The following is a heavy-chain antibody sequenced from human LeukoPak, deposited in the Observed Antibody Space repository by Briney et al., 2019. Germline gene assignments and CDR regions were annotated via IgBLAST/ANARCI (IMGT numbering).Heavy chain of an antibody. CDR3: TTGSYGDSREYYFDY. V-gene: IGHV3-15*01. CDR1: GFTFSNAW. D-gene: IGHD4-17*01. CDR2: SKSKTDGGTT. J-gene: IGHJ4*02. Sequence: GGSLRLSCAASGFTFSNAWMRWVRQAPGKGLEWVGRSKSKTDGGTTDYAAPVKGRFTISRDDSKNTLYLQMNSLKTEDTAVYYCTTGSYGDSREYYFDYWGQGTLVTVSS.